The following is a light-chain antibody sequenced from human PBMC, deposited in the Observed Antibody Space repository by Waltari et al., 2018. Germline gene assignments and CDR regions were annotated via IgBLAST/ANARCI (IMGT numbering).Light chain of an antibody. CDR3: KVWDDSSDRYVV. Sequence: SYVLTQPPSVSVAPGQTARITCGATNIGRKSVHWYQQKPGQAPVLVIYFDNARPSGTPDRFSGANSGNTATLTISRGEAGDEADYYRKVWDDSSDRYVVFGGGTKLTVL. J-gene: IGLJ2*01. CDR2: FDN. V-gene: IGLV3-21*04. CDR1: NIGRKS.